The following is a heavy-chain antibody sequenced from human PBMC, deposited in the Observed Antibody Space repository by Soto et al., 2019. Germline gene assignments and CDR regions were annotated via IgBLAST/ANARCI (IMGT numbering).Heavy chain of an antibody. CDR1: GYTFTCYG. Sequence: GASVKVSCKASGYTFTCYGSSWVRQATGQRLEWIGWINADNGNTNYAQKLQGRVTMTTDTSTSTAYMELRSLRSDDTAVYYCARDPLDIVATIKRHWFDPWGQGTLVTGSS. D-gene: IGHD5-12*01. CDR2: INADNGNT. V-gene: IGHV1-18*01. J-gene: IGHJ5*02. CDR3: ARDPLDIVATIKRHWFDP.